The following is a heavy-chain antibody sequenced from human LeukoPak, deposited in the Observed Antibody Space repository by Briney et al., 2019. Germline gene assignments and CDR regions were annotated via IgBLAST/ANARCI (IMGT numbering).Heavy chain of an antibody. Sequence: GAPVKVSCKASGYTFTGYYMHWVRQAPGQGLAWMGWINPNSGGTNYAQKFQGRVTMTRDTSISTAYMELSRLRSDDTAVYYCARSLYSGYDLGYWGQGTLVTVSS. CDR2: INPNSGGT. V-gene: IGHV1-2*02. J-gene: IGHJ4*02. CDR3: ARSLYSGYDLGY. D-gene: IGHD5-12*01. CDR1: GYTFTGYY.